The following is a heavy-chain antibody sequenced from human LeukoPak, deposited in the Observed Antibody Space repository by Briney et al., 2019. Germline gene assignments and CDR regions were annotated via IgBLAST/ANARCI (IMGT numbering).Heavy chain of an antibody. CDR2: IYPGDSDA. V-gene: IGHV5-51*01. CDR1: GYRFTSYW. D-gene: IGHD5-18*01. CDR3: ARRIISQDTAVYYFDY. Sequence: GESLKISCKSPGYRFTSYWIGWVRQMPGKGLEWMGIIYPGDSDARYSPSFQGQVTISADKSISTAYLQWSSLKASDTAMYYCARRIISQDTAVYYFDYWGQGTLVTVSS. J-gene: IGHJ4*02.